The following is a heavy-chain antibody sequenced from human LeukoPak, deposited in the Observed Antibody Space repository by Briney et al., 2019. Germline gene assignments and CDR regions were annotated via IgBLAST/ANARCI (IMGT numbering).Heavy chain of an antibody. Sequence: PSETLSLTCTVSGYSISSGYYWGWIRQPPGKGLEWIGSIYYSGSTYYNPSLKSRVTISVDTSKNQFSLKLSSVTAADTAVYYCARGDYGDYWGQGTLVTVSS. J-gene: IGHJ4*02. CDR2: IYYSGST. CDR1: GYSISSGYY. V-gene: IGHV4-38-2*02. CDR3: ARGDYGDY.